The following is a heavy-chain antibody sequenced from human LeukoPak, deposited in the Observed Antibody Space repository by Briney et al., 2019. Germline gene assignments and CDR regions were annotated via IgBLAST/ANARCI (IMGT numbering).Heavy chain of an antibody. CDR2: IYTSGST. Sequence: PSETLSLTCTVSGGSISSGSYYWSWIRQPAGKGLEWIGRIYTSGSTNYNPSLKSRVTISVDTSKNQFSLKLSSVTAADTAVYYCARETPWWPAQEWGQGTLVTVSS. CDR1: GGSISSGSYY. D-gene: IGHD2-15*01. J-gene: IGHJ4*02. V-gene: IGHV4-61*02. CDR3: ARETPWWPAQE.